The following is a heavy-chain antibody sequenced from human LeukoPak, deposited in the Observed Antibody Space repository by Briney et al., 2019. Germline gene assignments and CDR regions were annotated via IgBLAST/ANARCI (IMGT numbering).Heavy chain of an antibody. J-gene: IGHJ3*02. V-gene: IGHV1-46*01. CDR2: INPSGGST. CDR1: GYTFTSYY. D-gene: IGHD3-3*01. Sequence: ASVKVSCKASGYTFTSYYMHWVRQAPGQGLEWMGIINPSGGSTSYAQKFQGRVTMTRDTSTSTVYMELSSLRSEDTDVYYCARDGVAVIWSRREIVAYALDIWGQGTMVTVSS. CDR3: ARDGVAVIWSRREIVAYALDI.